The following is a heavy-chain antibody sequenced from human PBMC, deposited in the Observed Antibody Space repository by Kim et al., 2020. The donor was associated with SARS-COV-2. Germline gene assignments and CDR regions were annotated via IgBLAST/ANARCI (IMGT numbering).Heavy chain of an antibody. CDR2: IYHSGST. V-gene: IGHV4-38-2*02. Sequence: SETLSLTCTVSGYSISSGYYWGWIRQPPGKGLEWIGSIYHSGSTYYNPSLKSRVTISVDTSKNQFSLKLSSVTAADTAVYYCASSWPTTVTTAIDYWGQGTLVTVSS. CDR3: ASSWPTTVTTAIDY. D-gene: IGHD4-17*01. J-gene: IGHJ4*02. CDR1: GYSISSGYY.